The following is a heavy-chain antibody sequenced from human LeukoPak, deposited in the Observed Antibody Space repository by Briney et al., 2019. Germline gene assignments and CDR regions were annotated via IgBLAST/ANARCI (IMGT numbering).Heavy chain of an antibody. Sequence: PRGSLRLSCAASGFTFSSYAMSWVRQAPGKGLEWVSGTSGSGRSIHYADSVKGRFTISRDNSKNTLYLQMNSLRADDTAVYYCAKDMNSWRDGSGLGDYFDYWGQGTLVTVSS. V-gene: IGHV3-23*01. CDR1: GFTFSSYA. J-gene: IGHJ4*02. D-gene: IGHD6-19*01. CDR2: TSGSGRSI. CDR3: AKDMNSWRDGSGLGDYFDY.